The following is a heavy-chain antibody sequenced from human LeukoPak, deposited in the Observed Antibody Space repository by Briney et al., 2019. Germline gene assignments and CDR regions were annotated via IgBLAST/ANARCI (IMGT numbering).Heavy chain of an antibody. D-gene: IGHD1-1*01. CDR2: IYSSGST. J-gene: IGHJ4*02. V-gene: IGHV3-53*01. CDR1: GFTVSSNH. Sequence: GGSLRLSCAVSGFTVSSNHINWVRQASGKGLEWLSLIYSSGSTNYADSVEGRFTISRDNAKNSVYLQMNSLRAEDSAVYYCARDFNWAFDFWGQGILVTVSS. CDR3: ARDFNWAFDF.